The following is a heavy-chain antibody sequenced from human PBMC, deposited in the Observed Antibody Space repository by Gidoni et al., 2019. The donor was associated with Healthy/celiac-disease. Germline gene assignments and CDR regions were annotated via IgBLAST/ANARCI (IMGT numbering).Heavy chain of an antibody. Sequence: QLQLVQSGAAVNKPGSSVKVSCPASVGTFSSYAISWVRQAPGQGLEWMGGRMPSFGKANYAQKFQGRVTITADKSTSTAYMELSSLRSEDTAVYYCARAARVEYYYYYGMDVWGQGTTVTVSS. V-gene: IGHV1-69*06. CDR2: RMPSFGKA. CDR1: VGTFSSYA. J-gene: IGHJ6*02. CDR3: ARAARVEYYYYYGMDV. D-gene: IGHD6-6*01.